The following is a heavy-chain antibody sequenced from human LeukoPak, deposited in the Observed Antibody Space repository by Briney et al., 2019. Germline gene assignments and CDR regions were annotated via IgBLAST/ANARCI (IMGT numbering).Heavy chain of an antibody. V-gene: IGHV3-30-3*01. Sequence: GGSLRLSCAASGFTFSSYAMHWVRQAPGKGLEWVAVISYDGSNKYYANSVKGRFTISRDNSKNTLYLQMNSLRAEDTAVYYCVSGSDYSTWVYYYYYGMDVWGQGTTVTVSS. CDR1: GFTFSSYA. D-gene: IGHD4-11*01. CDR2: ISYDGSNK. CDR3: VSGSDYSTWVYYYYYGMDV. J-gene: IGHJ6*02.